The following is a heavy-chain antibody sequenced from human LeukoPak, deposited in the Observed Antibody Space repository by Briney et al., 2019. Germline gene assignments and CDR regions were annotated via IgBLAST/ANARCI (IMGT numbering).Heavy chain of an antibody. CDR2: ISAYNGNT. Sequence: ASVTVSCKASGYTFTSYGISWVRQAPGQGLEWMGWISAYNGNTNYAQKLQGRVTMTTDTSTSTAYMELRSLRSDDTAVYYCASCTNGVCYNFLSAFDIWGQGTMVTVSS. CDR3: ASCTNGVCYNFLSAFDI. D-gene: IGHD2-8*01. V-gene: IGHV1-18*01. CDR1: GYTFTSYG. J-gene: IGHJ3*02.